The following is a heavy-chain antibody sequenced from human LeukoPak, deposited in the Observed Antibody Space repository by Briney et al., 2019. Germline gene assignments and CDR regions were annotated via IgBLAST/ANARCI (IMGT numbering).Heavy chain of an antibody. Sequence: GGSLRLSCTASELIFTNYAMTWVRQAPGKGLEWVSSITSGSTYIYYADSVKGRFTISRDNAENSLSLQMNSLRAEDTAVYYCARSLELITIILSPDYWGQGTLVTVSS. CDR3: ARSLELITIILSPDY. J-gene: IGHJ4*02. V-gene: IGHV3-21*01. CDR1: ELIFTNYA. D-gene: IGHD3-22*01. CDR2: ITSGSTYI.